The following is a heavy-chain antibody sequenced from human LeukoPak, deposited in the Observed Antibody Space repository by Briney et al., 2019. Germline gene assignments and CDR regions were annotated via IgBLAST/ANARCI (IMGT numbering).Heavy chain of an antibody. CDR1: GYTFTGYY. CDR3: ARDIYCTNGVCYRLGY. CDR2: INPNSGGT. Sequence: ASVKVSCKASGYTFTGYYMHWVRQAPGQGLEWMGRINPNSGGTNYAQKSQGRATMTRDTSISTAYMELSRLRSDDTAVYYCARDIYCTNGVCYRLGYWGQGTLVTVSS. J-gene: IGHJ4*02. V-gene: IGHV1-2*06. D-gene: IGHD2-8*01.